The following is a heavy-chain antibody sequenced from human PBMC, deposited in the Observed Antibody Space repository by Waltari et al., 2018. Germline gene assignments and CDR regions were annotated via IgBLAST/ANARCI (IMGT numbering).Heavy chain of an antibody. J-gene: IGHJ4*02. Sequence: EVQRLESGGGLVTPGGSLRLSCAAAGFAFGSYAMSWVRQAPGKGLEWVSAISGSGGSTYYADSVKGRFTISRDNSKNTLYLQMNSLRAEDTAVYYCAKGRYSSSWYPDYWGQGTLVTVSS. CDR3: AKGRYSSSWYPDY. CDR1: GFAFGSYA. D-gene: IGHD6-13*01. CDR2: ISGSGGST. V-gene: IGHV3-23*01.